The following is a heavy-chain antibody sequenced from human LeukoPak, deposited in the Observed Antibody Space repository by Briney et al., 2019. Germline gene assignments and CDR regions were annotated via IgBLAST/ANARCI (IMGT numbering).Heavy chain of an antibody. CDR1: GFSFDDYG. V-gene: IGHV3-20*04. D-gene: IGHD3-3*01. CDR2: IDWNGGST. Sequence: GGSLRLSCAASGFSFDDYGMSWVRQAPGKGVEWVSGIDWNGGSTGYADSVRGRFTISRDNAKNSLSLQMNSLRVEDTALYYCARRGISIFRVVIYMDVWGKGTTVTVSS. CDR3: ARRGISIFRVVIYMDV. J-gene: IGHJ6*03.